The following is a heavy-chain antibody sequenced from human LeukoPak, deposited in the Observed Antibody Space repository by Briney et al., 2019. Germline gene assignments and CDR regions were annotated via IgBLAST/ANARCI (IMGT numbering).Heavy chain of an antibody. D-gene: IGHD2-2*01. CDR2: IRSKAYGGTT. CDR1: GFTFGDYA. J-gene: IGHJ6*04. CDR3: TRDIVVVPAAIYYYYYYGMDV. V-gene: IGHV3-49*04. Sequence: GGSLRLSRTASGFTFGDYAMSWVRQAPGKGLEWVGFIRSKAYGGTTEYAASVKGRFTISRDDSKSIAYLQMNSLKTEDTAVYYCTRDIVVVPAAIYYYYYYGMDVWGKGTTVTVSS.